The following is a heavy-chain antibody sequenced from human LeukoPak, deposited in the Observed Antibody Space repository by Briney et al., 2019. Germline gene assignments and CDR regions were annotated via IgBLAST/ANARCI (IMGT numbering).Heavy chain of an antibody. V-gene: IGHV3-49*04. D-gene: IGHD4-23*01. J-gene: IGHJ4*02. CDR3: TRAVAHLDY. CDR2: TRSKTYGGTT. Sequence: GGSLRLSCAASGFTFGDHAMSWVRQAPGKGLEWVGFTRSKTYGGTTEYAASVKGRFTISRDDSKSIAYLQMNSLKAEDTAVYYCTRAVAHLDYWGQGTLVTVSS. CDR1: GFTFGDHA.